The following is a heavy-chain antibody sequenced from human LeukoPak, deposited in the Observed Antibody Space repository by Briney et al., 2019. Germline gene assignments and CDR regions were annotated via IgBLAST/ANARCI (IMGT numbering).Heavy chain of an antibody. J-gene: IGHJ4*02. CDR1: GGSISSSSYY. Sequence: SETLSLTCTVSGGSISSSSYYWDWIRQPPGKGLEWIGSIYYSGSTYYNPSLKSRVTISVDTSKNQFSLKLSSVTAADTAVYYCARLYDFWSGYYXPDYWGQGTLVTVSS. V-gene: IGHV4-39*01. D-gene: IGHD3-3*01. CDR3: ARLYDFWSGYYXPDY. CDR2: IYYSGST.